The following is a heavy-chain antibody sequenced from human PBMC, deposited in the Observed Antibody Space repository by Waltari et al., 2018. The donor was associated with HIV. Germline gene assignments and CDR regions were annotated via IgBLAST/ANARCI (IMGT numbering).Heavy chain of an antibody. V-gene: IGHV4-34*01. D-gene: IGHD2-2*01. J-gene: IGHJ4*02. CDR1: GASFSGHY. Sequence: QVQLQQWGAGLLKPSETLSLTCAVYGASFSGHYWTWIRQPPGKGLEWIGEINHRGSTNYNPSLKSRVTISVDTSKNQFSLKLSSVTAADTAVYYCARGSIVLVPAATNYFDYWGQGTLVTVSS. CDR2: INHRGST. CDR3: ARGSIVLVPAATNYFDY.